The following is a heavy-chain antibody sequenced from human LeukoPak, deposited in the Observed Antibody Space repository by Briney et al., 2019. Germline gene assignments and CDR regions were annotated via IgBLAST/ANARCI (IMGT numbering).Heavy chain of an antibody. J-gene: IGHJ4*02. V-gene: IGHV1-2*02. CDR3: ARLVGLAPPGTRDY. CDR1: GYTFTGYY. CDR2: INPNSGDT. D-gene: IGHD6-13*01. Sequence: ASVKVSCKAYGYTFTGYYLHWVLHAPGQGLDWMGWINPNSGDTNYEQKFQGRVTMTRDTSISTAYMELSRLRSDDTAVYYCARLVGLAPPGTRDYWGEGTLVTVSS.